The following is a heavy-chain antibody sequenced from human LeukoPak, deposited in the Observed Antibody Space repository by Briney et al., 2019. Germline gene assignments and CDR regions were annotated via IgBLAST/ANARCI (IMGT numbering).Heavy chain of an antibody. D-gene: IGHD6-19*01. CDR1: GVSISGYS. CDR3: ARIFRSGWYYFDY. V-gene: IGHV4-59*01. J-gene: IGHJ4*02. Sequence: SETLSLTCTVSGVSISGYSWSWLRQPPGKGLEWLAYIYYSGSTNYNPSLKGRVTMSVDTSKNQFSLKLSSVTAADTAVYYCARIFRSGWYYFDYWGQGTLVTVSS. CDR2: IYYSGST.